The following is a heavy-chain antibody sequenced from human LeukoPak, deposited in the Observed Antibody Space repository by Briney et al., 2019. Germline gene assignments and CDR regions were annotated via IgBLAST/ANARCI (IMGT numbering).Heavy chain of an antibody. J-gene: IGHJ4*02. Sequence: SVTVSCKASGGTFSSYAISWVRQAPGQGLEWMGGIIPFFGIANYAKKFQGRVTITADESTSTAYMELSSLRCDDTAVYYCARSSVNSSGWTDYFDYWGQGTLVTVSS. CDR2: IIPFFGIA. V-gene: IGHV1-69*13. D-gene: IGHD6-19*01. CDR1: GGTFSSYA. CDR3: ARSSVNSSGWTDYFDY.